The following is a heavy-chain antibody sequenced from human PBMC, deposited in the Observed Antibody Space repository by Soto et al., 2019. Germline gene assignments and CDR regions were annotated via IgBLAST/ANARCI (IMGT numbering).Heavy chain of an antibody. Sequence: GGSLRLSCAASGFTFSSYGMHWVRQAPGKGLEWVAVISYDGSNKYYADSVKGRFTISRDNSKNTLYLQMNSLRAEDTAVYYCAKAQNIAAAGTGSWALDGMDVWGQGTTVTVSS. CDR2: ISYDGSNK. CDR3: AKAQNIAAAGTGSWALDGMDV. J-gene: IGHJ6*02. D-gene: IGHD6-13*01. V-gene: IGHV3-30*18. CDR1: GFTFSSYG.